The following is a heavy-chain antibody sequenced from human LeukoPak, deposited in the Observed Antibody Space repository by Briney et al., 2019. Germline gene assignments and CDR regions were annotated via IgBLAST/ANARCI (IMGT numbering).Heavy chain of an antibody. CDR1: GGSFSGYY. J-gene: IGHJ4*02. CDR3: ARGRRPGIDY. CDR2: INHSGST. V-gene: IGHV4-34*01. Sequence: SETLSLTCAVYGGSFSGYYWSWIRQPPGKGLEWIGEINHSGSTNYNPSLKSRVTISVDTSKNQFSLKLSSVTAADTAVYYCARGRRPGIDYWGQGTQVTVSS.